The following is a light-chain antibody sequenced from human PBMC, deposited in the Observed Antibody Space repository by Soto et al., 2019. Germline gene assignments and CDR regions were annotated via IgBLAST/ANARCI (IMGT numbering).Light chain of an antibody. V-gene: IGKV3-20*01. CDR2: GAF. CDR3: QQYSSPPRT. J-gene: IGKJ1*01. Sequence: EIVLTQSPGSLSLSPGERATLSCRASQSVNRYLAWYQQKPGQAPRLLIYGAFSRATGFPDRFSGSGSGTDFSLTISRLEPEDSAVYYCQQYSSPPRTFGQGTKVEIK. CDR1: QSVNRY.